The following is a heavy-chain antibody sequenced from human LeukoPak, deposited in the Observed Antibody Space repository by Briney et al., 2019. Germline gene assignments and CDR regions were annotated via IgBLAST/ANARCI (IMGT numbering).Heavy chain of an antibody. V-gene: IGHV3-66*01. CDR3: AAITMVRGWVFDY. D-gene: IGHD3-10*01. CDR1: GFTVRSNY. CDR2: IYSGGST. Sequence: PGVSLRLSCAASGFTVRSNYMSWVRQAQGKGLEWVSVIYSGGSTYYADSVKGRFTISRDNSKNTLYLQMNSLRAEDTAVYYCAAITMVRGWVFDYWGQGTLVTVSS. J-gene: IGHJ4*02.